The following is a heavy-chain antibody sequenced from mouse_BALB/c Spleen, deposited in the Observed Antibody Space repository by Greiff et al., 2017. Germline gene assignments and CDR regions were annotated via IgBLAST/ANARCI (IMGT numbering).Heavy chain of an antibody. CDR3: ARSEGLRRAMDY. CDR1: GFTFSSFG. J-gene: IGHJ4*01. V-gene: IGHV5-17*02. D-gene: IGHD2-4*01. Sequence: EVMLVESGGGLVQPGGSRKLSCAASGFTFSSFGMHWVRQAPEKGLEWLAYISSGSSTIYYADTVKGRFTISRDNPKNTLFLQMTSLRSEDTAMYYCARSEGLRRAMDYWGQGTSVTVSS. CDR2: ISSGSSTI.